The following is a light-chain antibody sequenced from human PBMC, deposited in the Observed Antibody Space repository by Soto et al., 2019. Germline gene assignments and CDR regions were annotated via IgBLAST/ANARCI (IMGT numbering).Light chain of an antibody. J-gene: IGLJ2*01. CDR1: TGAVTSGYY. CDR2: STN. CDR3: LLYYGGQLGV. V-gene: IGLV7-43*01. Sequence: QAVVTQEPSLTVSHGGTVTLTCATSTGAVTSGYYPNWFQQKPGRAPRALIYSTNNKYSWTPARFSGSLLGGKAALTLSGVQPEDEADYYCLLYYGGQLGVFGGGTKLTVL.